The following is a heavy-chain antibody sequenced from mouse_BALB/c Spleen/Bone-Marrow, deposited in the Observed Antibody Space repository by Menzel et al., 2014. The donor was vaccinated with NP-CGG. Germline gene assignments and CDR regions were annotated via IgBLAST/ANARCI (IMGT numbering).Heavy chain of an antibody. CDR3: TRPTATFDY. V-gene: IGHV1-80*01. CDR1: GYAFSAYW. Sequence: QVQLQQPGAELVRPGSSVKISCKASGYAFSAYWMNWVKQRPGQGLEWIGQIYPGDGDTNYNGKFKGKATLTADKSSSTAYMQLSSLTSEDSAVYFCTRPTATFDYWGQGTTLTVSS. D-gene: IGHD1-2*01. CDR2: IYPGDGDT. J-gene: IGHJ2*01.